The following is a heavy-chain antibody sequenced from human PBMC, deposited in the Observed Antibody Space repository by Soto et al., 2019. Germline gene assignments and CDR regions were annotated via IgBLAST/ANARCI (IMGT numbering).Heavy chain of an antibody. CDR3: ARDEWLVRYFDY. J-gene: IGHJ4*02. Sequence: ASVKVSCKASGYTFTSYAMHWVRQAPGQRLEWMGWINAGNGNTKYSQKFQGRVTITRDTSASTAYMELSSLRSEDTAVYYCARDEWLVRYFDYWGQGTLVTVS. CDR2: INAGNGNT. V-gene: IGHV1-3*01. CDR1: GYTFTSYA. D-gene: IGHD6-19*01.